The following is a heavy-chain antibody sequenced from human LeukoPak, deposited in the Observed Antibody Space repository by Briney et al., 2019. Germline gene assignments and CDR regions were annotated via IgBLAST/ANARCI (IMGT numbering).Heavy chain of an antibody. D-gene: IGHD6-19*01. V-gene: IGHV4-61*01. CDR3: ARGRRSKQWLLPSDPYYFDY. J-gene: IGHJ4*02. CDR2: IYFSGNT. Sequence: ASETLSLTCTVPGGSISSSSYYWSWIRQPPGKGLEWIGYIYFSGNTNYNPSLKSRVTISVDTSQNQFSLKLSSVTSADTAVYYCARGRRSKQWLLPSDPYYFDYWGQGTLVTVSS. CDR1: GGSISSSSYY.